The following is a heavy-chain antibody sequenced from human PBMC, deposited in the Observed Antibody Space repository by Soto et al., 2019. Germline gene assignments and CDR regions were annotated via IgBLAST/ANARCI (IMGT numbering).Heavy chain of an antibody. CDR3: ARQVGTVTPREHYYFYGMDV. J-gene: IGHJ6*01. CDR1: GYSLTSYW. V-gene: IGHV5-10-1*01. Sequence: GESLKISCKRSGYSLTSYWISWVRQMPGKGLEWMGRIYPSDSYTNYSPSFQGHVTISADKSISTAYLQWSSLKASDTAMYYCARQVGTVTPREHYYFYGMDVWGQGTPVTVSS. D-gene: IGHD4-17*01. CDR2: IYPSDSYT.